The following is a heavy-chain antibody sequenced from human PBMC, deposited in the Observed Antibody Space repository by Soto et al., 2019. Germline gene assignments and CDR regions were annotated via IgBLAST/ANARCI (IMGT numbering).Heavy chain of an antibody. D-gene: IGHD3-10*01. CDR2: ISGSGGST. V-gene: IGHV3-23*01. CDR3: AKRGYYYGSGSYDYYYGMDV. Sequence: PGGSLRLSCAASGFTFSSYAMSWVRQAPGKGLEWVSAISGSGGSTYYADSVKGRFTISRDNSKNTLYLQMNSLRAEDTAVYYCAKRGYYYGSGSYDYYYGMDVWGQGTTVTVSS. J-gene: IGHJ6*02. CDR1: GFTFSSYA.